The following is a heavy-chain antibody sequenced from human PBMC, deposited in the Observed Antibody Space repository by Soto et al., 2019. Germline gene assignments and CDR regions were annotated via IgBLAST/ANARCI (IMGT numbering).Heavy chain of an antibody. CDR3: ARDYCSGGSCYFDY. V-gene: IGHV1-2*04. CDR1: GYTFNGYY. CDR2: INPNSGGT. D-gene: IGHD2-15*01. Sequence: ASVKVSCKASGYTFNGYYMHWVRQAPGQGLEWMGWINPNSGGTNYAQKFQGWVTMTRDTSISTAYMELSRLRSDDTAVYYCARDYCSGGSCYFDYWGQGTLVTVSS. J-gene: IGHJ4*02.